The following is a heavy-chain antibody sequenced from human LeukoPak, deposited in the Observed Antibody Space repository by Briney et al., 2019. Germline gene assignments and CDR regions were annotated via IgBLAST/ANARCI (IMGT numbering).Heavy chain of an antibody. J-gene: IGHJ6*03. Sequence: ASVKVSCKASGYAFTASGLCWVRQAPGQGLEWMGWINPYNDITDYAQTFKGRGTMTTDTSTSTAYMELRSLRSDDTAVYYCARLFGELLLPSDHFYYMDVWGKGTAVTVSS. D-gene: IGHD3-10*02. CDR3: ARLFGELLLPSDHFYYMDV. CDR1: GYAFTASG. CDR2: INPYNDIT. V-gene: IGHV1-18*01.